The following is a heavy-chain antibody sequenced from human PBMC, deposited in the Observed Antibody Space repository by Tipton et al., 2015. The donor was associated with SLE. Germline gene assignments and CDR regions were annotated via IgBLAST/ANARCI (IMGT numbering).Heavy chain of an antibody. J-gene: IGHJ3*02. D-gene: IGHD3-22*01. CDR2: ISAYNGNT. CDR3: ARDDGAYYYDSSGYDAFDI. Sequence: QVQLVQSGAEVKKPGASVKVSCKASGYTFTSYDINWVRQAPGQGLEWMGWISAYNGNTNYAQKLQGRVTMTTETSTSTAYMELRSLRSDDTAVYYCARDDGAYYYDSSGYDAFDIWGQGTMVTVSS. V-gene: IGHV1-18*01. CDR1: GYTFTSYD.